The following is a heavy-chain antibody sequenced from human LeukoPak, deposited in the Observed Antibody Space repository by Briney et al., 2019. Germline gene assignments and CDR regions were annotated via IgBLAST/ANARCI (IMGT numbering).Heavy chain of an antibody. Sequence: GGSLRLSCAASGFTFSNYAMPWARQAPGKGLEWVSTISGSGDSTYYSDSVKGRFTISRDNSENTLYLQLNSLRAEDTAVYYCAKGGWGTVLDYWGQGTRVTVSP. CDR3: AKGGWGTVLDY. CDR2: ISGSGDST. D-gene: IGHD3-16*01. J-gene: IGHJ4*02. CDR1: GFTFSNYA. V-gene: IGHV3-23*01.